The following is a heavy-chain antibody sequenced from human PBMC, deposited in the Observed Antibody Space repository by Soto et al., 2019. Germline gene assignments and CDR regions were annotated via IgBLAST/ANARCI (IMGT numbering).Heavy chain of an antibody. CDR1: GFTFSSYS. D-gene: IGHD3-9*01. CDR3: ARDPHGSDYDILTGYYDY. CDR2: ISSSSSYI. V-gene: IGHV3-21*01. Sequence: GGSLRLSCAASGFTFSSYSMNWVRQAPGKGLEWVSSISSSSSYIYYADSVKGRFTISRDNAKNSLYLQMNSLRAEDTAVYYCARDPHGSDYDILTGYYDYWGQGTLVTVSS. J-gene: IGHJ4*02.